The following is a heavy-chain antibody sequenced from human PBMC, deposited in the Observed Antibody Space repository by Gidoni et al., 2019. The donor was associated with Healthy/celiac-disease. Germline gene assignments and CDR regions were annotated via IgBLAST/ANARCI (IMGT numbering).Heavy chain of an antibody. CDR2: ISYDGSNK. V-gene: IGHV3-30-3*01. CDR3: AREAVDRDLWPGDDAFDI. J-gene: IGHJ3*02. D-gene: IGHD3-10*01. CDR1: GFTFSSYA. Sequence: QVQLVESGGGVVQPGRSLRLSCAASGFTFSSYAMHWVRQAPGKGLEWVAVISYDGSNKYYADSVKGRFTISRDNSKNTLYLQMNSLRAEDTAVYYCAREAVDRDLWPGDDAFDIWGQGTMVTVSS.